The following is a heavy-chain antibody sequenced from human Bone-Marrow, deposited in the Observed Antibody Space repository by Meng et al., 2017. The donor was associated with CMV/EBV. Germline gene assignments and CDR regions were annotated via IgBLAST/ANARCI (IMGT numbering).Heavy chain of an antibody. V-gene: IGHV3-23*03. J-gene: IGHJ4*02. CDR2: IHSGGNSA. Sequence: GESLKISCAASGFTVSSNYMSWVRQAPGKGLEWVSGIHSGGNSAFYVDSVRGRFTISRDDSKSTLYLQMTGLRLDDTAVYYCAQSPPGQRGFLDYWGQGTLVTVSS. CDR3: AQSPPGQRGFLDY. D-gene: IGHD1-14*01. CDR1: GFTVSSNY.